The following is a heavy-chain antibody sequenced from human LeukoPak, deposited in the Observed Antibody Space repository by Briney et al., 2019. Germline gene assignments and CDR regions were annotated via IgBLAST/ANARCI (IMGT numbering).Heavy chain of an antibody. Sequence: GGSLRLSCAASGFTVSSKCMSWVRQAPGRGLEWVSVIYSGGSTYYADSVKGRFTISRHNSKNTLYLQMNSLRAEDTAVYYCAREGPTDLSTYYGMDDWGQGTPVTVSS. V-gene: IGHV3-53*04. CDR1: GFTVSSKC. J-gene: IGHJ6*02. CDR2: IYSGGST. D-gene: IGHD4-17*01. CDR3: AREGPTDLSTYYGMDD.